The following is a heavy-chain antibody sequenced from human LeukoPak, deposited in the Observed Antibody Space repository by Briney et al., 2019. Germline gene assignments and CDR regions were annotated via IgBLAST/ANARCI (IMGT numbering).Heavy chain of an antibody. D-gene: IGHD6-13*01. V-gene: IGHV3-9*01. Sequence: GGSLGLSCSASGFTFDDYAMHWARQAPGKGLEWVSGISWNSGNITYGDSVKGRFTISRDNAKNSLYLQMNSLRTEDTALYYCAKGGAAADNYWYFDLWGRGTLVTVSS. CDR1: GFTFDDYA. CDR2: ISWNSGNI. J-gene: IGHJ2*01. CDR3: AKGGAAADNYWYFDL.